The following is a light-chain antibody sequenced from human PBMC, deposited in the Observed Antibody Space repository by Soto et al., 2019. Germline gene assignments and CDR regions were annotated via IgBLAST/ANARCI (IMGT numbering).Light chain of an antibody. Sequence: DVQMTQCPSTLSGSVGDRVTSTCRSIQTISSWLAWYQQKPGKAPKLLIYAASTLQSGVPSRFSGSRSGTDFTLTISSLQPEDFATYYCLLDFSYFWAFGQGTKV. CDR2: AAS. CDR1: QTISSW. CDR3: LLDFSYFWA. J-gene: IGKJ1*01. V-gene: IGKV1-5*01.